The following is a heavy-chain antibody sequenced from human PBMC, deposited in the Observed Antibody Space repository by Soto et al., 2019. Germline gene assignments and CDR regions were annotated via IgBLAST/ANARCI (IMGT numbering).Heavy chain of an antibody. CDR2: IYWDDDK. J-gene: IGHJ4*02. D-gene: IGHD1-1*01. CDR1: GFSLSTRGVG. CDR3: AHIAGPNPFDY. V-gene: IGHV2-5*02. Sequence: QINLKESGPTLVKPTQTLTLTCTFSGFSLSTRGVGVGWIRQPPGKALEWLALIYWDDDKHYSPSLKSRLTIPQDTSKNQVVLTMTNMDPVDTATYYCAHIAGPNPFDYWGQGTLVTVSS.